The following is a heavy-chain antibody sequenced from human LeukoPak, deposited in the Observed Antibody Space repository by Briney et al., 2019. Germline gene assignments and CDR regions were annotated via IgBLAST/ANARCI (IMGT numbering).Heavy chain of an antibody. CDR1: GFTFRSYG. V-gene: IGHV3-33*01. CDR3: TTDRGITDLPLFGY. Sequence: PGGSLRLSCAASGFTFRSYGMHWVRQAPGKGLEWVAVIWYDGSNTYYADSVKGRFTISRDNSKNTVYLQMNSLKTEDTAVYYCTTDRGITDLPLFGYWGQGTLVTVSS. CDR2: IWYDGSNT. J-gene: IGHJ4*02. D-gene: IGHD1-14*01.